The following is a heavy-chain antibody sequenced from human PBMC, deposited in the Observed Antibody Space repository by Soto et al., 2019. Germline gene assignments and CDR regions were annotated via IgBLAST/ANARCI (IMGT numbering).Heavy chain of an antibody. CDR3: ARLPFSSYYGMDV. Sequence: SETLSLTCAVYGGSYSGYYWSWIRQPPGKGLEWIGEINHSGGTNCNPSLKSRVTISVDTSKNQFSLKLSSVTAADTAVYYCARLPFSSYYGMDVWGQGTTVTVSS. CDR1: GGSYSGYY. V-gene: IGHV4-34*01. CDR2: INHSGGT. J-gene: IGHJ6*02. D-gene: IGHD2-2*01.